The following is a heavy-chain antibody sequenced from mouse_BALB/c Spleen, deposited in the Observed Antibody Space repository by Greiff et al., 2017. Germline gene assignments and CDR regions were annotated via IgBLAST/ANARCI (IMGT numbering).Heavy chain of an antibody. J-gene: IGHJ1*01. CDR3: ARGSRTVGYFDV. V-gene: IGHV5-6-5*01. Sequence: EVKLVESGGGLVKPGGSLKLSCAASGFTFSSYAMSWVRQTPEKRLEWVASISSGGSTYYPDSVKGRFTISRDNARNILYLQMSSLRSEETAMYYCARGSRTVGYFDVWGAGTTVTVSS. CDR2: ISSGGST. CDR1: GFTFSSYA. D-gene: IGHD1-1*01.